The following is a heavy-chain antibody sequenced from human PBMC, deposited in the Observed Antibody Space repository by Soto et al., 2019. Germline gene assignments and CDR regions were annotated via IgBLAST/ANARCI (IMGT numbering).Heavy chain of an antibody. V-gene: IGHV4-31*03. CDR1: GGSISSGGYY. D-gene: IGHD5-18*01. J-gene: IGHJ4*02. CDR2: IYYSGST. Sequence: QVQLQESGPGLVKPSQTLSLTCTVSGGSISSGGYYWSWIRQHPGKGLEWIGYIYYSGSTYYNPSLQSRLTITVDTSKNQFSLKLSSVTAADTAVYYCARGVDDTAMLDYWGQGTLVTVSS. CDR3: ARGVDDTAMLDY.